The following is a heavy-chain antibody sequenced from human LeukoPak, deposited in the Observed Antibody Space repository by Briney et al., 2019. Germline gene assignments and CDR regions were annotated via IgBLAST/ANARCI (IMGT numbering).Heavy chain of an antibody. CDR2: IKPNSGDT. CDR1: GYTFTGYY. V-gene: IGHV1-2*02. CDR3: VRDRPHNWFDP. J-gene: IGHJ5*02. Sequence: GASVKVSCKASGYTFTGYYIHWVRQAPGRGLEWMGLIKPNSGDTKCAQKFQGRVTMTRDTSITTAYMELSSLRSDDTALYYCVRDRPHNWFDPWGQGTLVTVSS.